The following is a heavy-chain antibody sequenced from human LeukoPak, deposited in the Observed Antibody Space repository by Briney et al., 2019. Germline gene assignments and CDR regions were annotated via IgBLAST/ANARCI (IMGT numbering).Heavy chain of an antibody. J-gene: IGHJ4*02. CDR1: RYLFTNYW. Sequence: GESLETSFQASRYLFTNYWIGWVRQMPGKGLEGVGIIYPGDSDTRYSPSFQGQVTISVDKSISTAYLQWSSLKASDTAMYYCARRKYYETSTYYFDYWGQGTLVTVSS. D-gene: IGHD3-22*01. CDR2: IYPGDSDT. V-gene: IGHV5-51*01. CDR3: ARRKYYETSTYYFDY.